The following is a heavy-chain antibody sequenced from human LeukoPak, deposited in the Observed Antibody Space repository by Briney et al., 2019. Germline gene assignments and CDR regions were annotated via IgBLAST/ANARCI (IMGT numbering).Heavy chain of an antibody. CDR3: ARGGGY. Sequence: SETLSLTCTVSGGSISSSSYYWGWIRQPPGKGLEWIGTIYYSGSTYYNPSLQSRVTISADTPKNQFSLKLSSVTAVDTAVYYCARGGGYWGQGTLATVSS. CDR2: IYYSGST. J-gene: IGHJ4*02. CDR1: GGSISSSSYY. D-gene: IGHD3-10*01. V-gene: IGHV4-39*01.